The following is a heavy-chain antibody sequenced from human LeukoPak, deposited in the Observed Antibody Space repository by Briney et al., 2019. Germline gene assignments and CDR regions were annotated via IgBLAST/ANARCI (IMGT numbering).Heavy chain of an antibody. J-gene: IGHJ4*02. V-gene: IGHV5-51*01. CDR3: ARVHYYDSSGYYYVPHYFDY. CDR1: GYSFTSYW. D-gene: IGHD3-22*01. Sequence: GESLKISCKGSGYSFTSYWIGWVRQMPGKGLEWMGIIYPGDSDTRYSPSFQGQVTISADKSISTACLQWSSLKASDTAMYYCARVHYYDSSGYYYVPHYFDYWGQGTLVTVSS. CDR2: IYPGDSDT.